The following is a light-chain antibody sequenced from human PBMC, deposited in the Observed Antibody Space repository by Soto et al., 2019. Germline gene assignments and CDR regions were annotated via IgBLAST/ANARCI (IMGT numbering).Light chain of an antibody. CDR1: QSVSSSY. CDR3: QQRNNGSPEIT. CDR2: RTS. Sequence: EIVLTQSPGTLSLTPGERATLSCRASQSVSSSYLAWYQQKPGQAPRLLIYRTSNRATGIPDRFSGSGSGTDFTLTISSLEPEEFAVYCCQQRNNGSPEITFGQGTRLE. V-gene: IGKV3D-20*02. J-gene: IGKJ5*01.